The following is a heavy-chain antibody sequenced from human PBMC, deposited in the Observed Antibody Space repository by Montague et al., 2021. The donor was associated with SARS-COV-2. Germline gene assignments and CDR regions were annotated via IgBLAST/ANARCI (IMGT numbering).Heavy chain of an antibody. CDR2: VYYRGNT. J-gene: IGHJ4*02. Sequence: SETRSLTCTVSGGSISSDYWTWIRQPPGKGLEWIGFVYYRGNTYYNPSRRGRVTISVDTSSNHFSLTLSSVTAADTAIYYCARHYDHSSRVDSWGQGTLVTVSS. CDR3: ARHYDHSSRVDS. V-gene: IGHV4-59*08. CDR1: GGSISSDY. D-gene: IGHD3-16*01.